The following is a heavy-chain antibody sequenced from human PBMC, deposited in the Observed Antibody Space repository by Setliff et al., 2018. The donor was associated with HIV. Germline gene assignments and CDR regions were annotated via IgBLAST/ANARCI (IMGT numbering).Heavy chain of an antibody. CDR2: IKEDGSEK. CDR1: GFTLRNYW. J-gene: IGHJ4*02. Sequence: PGGSLRLSCGASGFTLRNYWMTWVRQAPGRGLECVANIKEDGSEKYYVDSVKGRFTISRDNAKDSLYLQMNNLRAEDTAVYYCARDLRSSHGSPNYFDYWGRGALVTVSS. CDR3: ARDLRSSHGSPNYFDY. D-gene: IGHD2-15*01. V-gene: IGHV3-7*01.